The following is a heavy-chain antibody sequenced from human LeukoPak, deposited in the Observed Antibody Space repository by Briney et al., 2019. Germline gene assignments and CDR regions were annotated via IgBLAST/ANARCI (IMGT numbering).Heavy chain of an antibody. Sequence: SETLSLTRTVSGGSISGYYWSWIRQPPGKGLEWIGYIYYSGSTKYNPSLKSRVTISVDASKNQFSLRLSSLTAADTAVYYCARGALDTKTRFDYWGQGTLVTVSS. CDR1: GGSISGYY. CDR2: IYYSGST. D-gene: IGHD5-18*01. J-gene: IGHJ4*02. V-gene: IGHV4-59*01. CDR3: ARGALDTKTRFDY.